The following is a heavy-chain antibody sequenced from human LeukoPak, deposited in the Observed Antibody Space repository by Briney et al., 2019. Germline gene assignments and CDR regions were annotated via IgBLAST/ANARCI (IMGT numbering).Heavy chain of an antibody. V-gene: IGHV1-2*06. Sequence: GSSVKVSCKASGGTFSSYAISWVRQAPGQGLEWMGRINPNSGGTNYARKFQGRVTMTRDTSISTAYMELSRLRSDDTAVYYCARTEEFDYWGQGTLVTVSS. CDR2: INPNSGGT. CDR1: GGTFSSYA. J-gene: IGHJ4*02. CDR3: ARTEEFDY.